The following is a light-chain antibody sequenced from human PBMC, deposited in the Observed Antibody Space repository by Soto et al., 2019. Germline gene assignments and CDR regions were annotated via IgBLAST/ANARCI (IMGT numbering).Light chain of an antibody. CDR2: AAS. CDR1: QSINIY. V-gene: IGKV1-39*01. Sequence: IQLTQSPSSLSASVGDRVTVPCRASQSINIYLNWYQQQPGTAATLLTYAASSLQSGVPSRFSGGGSRTAFPLTLSILQTEDFATYYCQHSYRSPYIFGQGTKLEI. CDR3: QHSYRSPYI. J-gene: IGKJ2*01.